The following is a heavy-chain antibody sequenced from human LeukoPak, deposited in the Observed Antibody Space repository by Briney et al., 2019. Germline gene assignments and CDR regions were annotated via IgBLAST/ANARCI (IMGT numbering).Heavy chain of an antibody. D-gene: IGHD6-13*01. Sequence: SETLSLTRTVSGGSISSYYWSWIRQPPGKGLEWIGYIYYSGSTNYNPSLKSRVTISVDTSKNQFSLKLSSVTAADTAVYYCARDLAAARHDAFDIWGQGTMVTVSS. CDR3: ARDLAAARHDAFDI. CDR2: IYYSGST. J-gene: IGHJ3*02. V-gene: IGHV4-59*01. CDR1: GGSISSYY.